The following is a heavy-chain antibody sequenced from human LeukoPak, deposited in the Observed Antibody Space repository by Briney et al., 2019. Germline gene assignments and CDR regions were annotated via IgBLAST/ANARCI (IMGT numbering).Heavy chain of an antibody. V-gene: IGHV4-59*01. CDR3: ARDHAGASLGFDP. CDR2: IYYSGST. CDR1: GGSISGYY. J-gene: IGHJ5*02. Sequence: SETLSLTCTVSGGSISGYYWSWIRQSPGKRLEWIGYIYYSGSTNYNPSLKSRVTISVDTSKNQFSLKLSSVTAADTAVYYCARDHAGASLGFDPWGQGTLVTVSS.